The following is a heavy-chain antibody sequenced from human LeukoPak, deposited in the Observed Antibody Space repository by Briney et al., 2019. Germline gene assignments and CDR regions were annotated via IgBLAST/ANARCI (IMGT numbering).Heavy chain of an antibody. CDR1: GGSISSYY. J-gene: IGHJ5*02. V-gene: IGHV4-59*01. D-gene: IGHD3-3*01. CDR3: ARGIFGVVIQDNWFDP. Sequence: SETLSLTCTVSGGSISSYYWRWIRQPPGKGLEWIGYIYYSGSTNYNPSLKSRVTISVDTSKNQFSLKLSSVTAADTAVYYCARGIFGVVIQDNWFDPWGQGTLVTVSS. CDR2: IYYSGST.